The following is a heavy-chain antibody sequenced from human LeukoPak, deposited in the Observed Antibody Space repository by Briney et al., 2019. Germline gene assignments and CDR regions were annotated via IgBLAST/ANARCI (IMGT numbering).Heavy chain of an antibody. CDR2: TYYRSKWYN. Sequence: SQTLSLTCAISGDSVSSNSAAWNWIRQSPSRGLEWLGRTYYRSKWYNDYAVSVKSRITINPDTSKNQFSLQLNSVTPEDTAVYYCARDISDDILTGYRSEGYGMDVWGQGTTVTASS. J-gene: IGHJ6*02. CDR3: ARDISDDILTGYRSEGYGMDV. V-gene: IGHV6-1*01. CDR1: GDSVSSNSAA. D-gene: IGHD3-9*01.